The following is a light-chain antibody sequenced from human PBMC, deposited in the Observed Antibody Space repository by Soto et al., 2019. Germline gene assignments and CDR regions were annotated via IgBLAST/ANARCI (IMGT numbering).Light chain of an antibody. V-gene: IGKV1-27*01. CDR3: QKYNDAPRT. Sequence: QMTQSPSSLSASVGDRVTITCRASQDISNYLAWYQQKPGGAPKLLIYEASTLQSGVPSRFSGSGSGADFTITISSLQPEDVAIYYCQKYNDAPRTFGQGTRVEMK. CDR1: QDISNY. CDR2: EAS. J-gene: IGKJ1*01.